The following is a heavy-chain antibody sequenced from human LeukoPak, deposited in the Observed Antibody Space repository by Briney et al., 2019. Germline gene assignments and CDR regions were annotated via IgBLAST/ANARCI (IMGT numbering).Heavy chain of an antibody. Sequence: GGSLRLSCTASGFTFGDYSVSWVRQAPGKGLEWLSCIRPKAYGGTTESAASVKGTFTVSRDDSKSIAYLQMNSLKTEDTAVYFCTREDGLRRRFVSWGQGTLVTVSS. V-gene: IGHV3-49*04. CDR1: GFTFGDYS. D-gene: IGHD2-15*01. CDR3: TREDGLRRRFVS. J-gene: IGHJ4*02. CDR2: IRPKAYGGTT.